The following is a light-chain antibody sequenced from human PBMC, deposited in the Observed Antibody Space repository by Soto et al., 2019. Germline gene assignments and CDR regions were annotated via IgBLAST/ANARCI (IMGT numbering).Light chain of an antibody. Sequence: DIQMTQSPSSPSASVGDRVAITCRASQSISIYLNWYQQKPGKAPKLLIYAASSLQSGVPSRFSGSGSGTDFTLTISSLQPEDFATYYCQQSYSTPITFGQGTRMEIK. V-gene: IGKV1-39*01. J-gene: IGKJ5*01. CDR2: AAS. CDR3: QQSYSTPIT. CDR1: QSISIY.